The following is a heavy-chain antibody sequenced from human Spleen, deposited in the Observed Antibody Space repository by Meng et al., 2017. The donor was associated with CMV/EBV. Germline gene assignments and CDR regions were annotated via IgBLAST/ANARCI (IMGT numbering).Heavy chain of an antibody. Sequence: SETLSLTCTVSGYSISSGYYWAWIRQPPGKGLEWIGNIHHSGSTYYKSSLESRLTISVDTSKNQFSLNLNSVTAADTAVYYCARDNNIYSYYGLDVWGQGTTVTVSS. CDR3: ARDNNIYSYYGLDV. D-gene: IGHD1/OR15-1a*01. J-gene: IGHJ6*02. CDR1: GYSISSGYY. V-gene: IGHV4-38-2*02. CDR2: IHHSGST.